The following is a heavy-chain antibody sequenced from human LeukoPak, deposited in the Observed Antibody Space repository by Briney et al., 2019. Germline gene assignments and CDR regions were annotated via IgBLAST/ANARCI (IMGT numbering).Heavy chain of an antibody. CDR1: GGSFSDYY. D-gene: IGHD6-13*01. V-gene: IGHV4-34*01. CDR2: IWHSGNG. CDR3: ARLKAAAGSRVVYFDY. J-gene: IGHJ4*02. Sequence: SETLSLTCAVYGGSFSDYYWSWIRQPPGKGLEWIGEIWHSGNGNYNPSLKSRVTISGDTSKNQLSLKLTSVTAADTAVYYCARLKAAAGSRVVYFDYWGQGTLVTVSS.